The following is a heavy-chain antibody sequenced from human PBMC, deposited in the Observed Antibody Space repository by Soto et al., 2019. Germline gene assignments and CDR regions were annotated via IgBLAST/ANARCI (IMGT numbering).Heavy chain of an antibody. CDR3: ARCRDDYGVYYYFDY. J-gene: IGHJ4*02. V-gene: IGHV3-30-3*01. CDR1: GFTFSSYA. CDR2: ISYDGSNK. Sequence: QVQLVESGGGVVQPGRSLRLSCAASGFTFSSYAMHWVRQAPGKGLEWVAVISYDGSNKYYADSVKGRFTISRDNSKNTLYLQMNSLRAEDTAVYYCARCRDDYGVYYYFDYWGQGTLVTVSS. D-gene: IGHD4-17*01.